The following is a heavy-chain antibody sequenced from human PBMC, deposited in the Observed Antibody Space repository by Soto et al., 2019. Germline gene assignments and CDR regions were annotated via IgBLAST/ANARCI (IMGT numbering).Heavy chain of an antibody. CDR2: IYNSGTT. CDR3: ARDSSWRGYCDL. Sequence: QVQLQESGPGLVRPSQTLSLTCTVSGDSIRSGTYSWTWIRQHPGKGLEWIGVIYNSGTTYYNPSLKSRVNISSDTSKNQFSLKMSSVTAADTAIYSCARDSSWRGYCDLWGQGTLVTVSS. D-gene: IGHD3-3*01. J-gene: IGHJ4*02. CDR1: GDSIRSGTYS. V-gene: IGHV4-31*03.